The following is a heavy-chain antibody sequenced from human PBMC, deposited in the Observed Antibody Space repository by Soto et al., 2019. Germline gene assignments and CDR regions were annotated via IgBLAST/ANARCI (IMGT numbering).Heavy chain of an antibody. CDR2: IIPMLGVR. Sequence: QVQLVQSGAEVKKPGSSVKVSGKDSGGTFSPYSMVWVRQAPGQGLEWMGRIIPMLGVRNYAQRFQDRVTMTADQATATVHMELSSLRSEDTALYYCTTGSWSGEVFDIWGQGTMVTVSS. CDR3: TTGSWSGEVFDI. J-gene: IGHJ3*02. CDR1: GGTFSPYS. V-gene: IGHV1-69*02. D-gene: IGHD1-1*01.